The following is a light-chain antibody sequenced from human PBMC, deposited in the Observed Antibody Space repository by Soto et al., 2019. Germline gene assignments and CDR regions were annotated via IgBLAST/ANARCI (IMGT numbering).Light chain of an antibody. Sequence: QSVLTQPASVSGSPGQSITISCTGTSSDVGGYNYVSWYQQHPGKAPKLMLYEVSNRPSGVSNRFSGSKSDNTASLTISGLQAEDEADYYCCSYTSTSTLYVFGTGTKVTVL. CDR1: SSDVGGYNY. CDR3: CSYTSTSTLYV. J-gene: IGLJ1*01. CDR2: EVS. V-gene: IGLV2-14*01.